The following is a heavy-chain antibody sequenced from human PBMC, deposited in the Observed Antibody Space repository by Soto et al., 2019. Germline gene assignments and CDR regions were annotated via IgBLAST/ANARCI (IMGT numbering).Heavy chain of an antibody. D-gene: IGHD5-18*01. CDR3: ARDGSTSWYSYDYHGMDV. CDR2: INLDGSEE. V-gene: IGHV3-7*05. Sequence: EVQLVESGGGLVQPGGSLRLSCAASGFTFRTYWLSWVRQVPGKGLEWGANINLDGSEENYVDSVKGRFTISRDNARNSLYLQMSSLRAEDTALYYCARDGSTSWYSYDYHGMDVWGQGTTVTVSS. CDR1: GFTFRTYW. J-gene: IGHJ6*02.